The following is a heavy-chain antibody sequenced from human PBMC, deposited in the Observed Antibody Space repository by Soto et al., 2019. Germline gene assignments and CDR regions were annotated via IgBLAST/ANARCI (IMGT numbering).Heavy chain of an antibody. CDR1: GFTFSSYG. Sequence: QVQLVESGGGVVQPGRSPRLSCAASGFTFSSYGMHWVRQAPGKGLEWVAVIWYDGSNKYYADSVKGRFTISRDNSKNTLYLQMNSLRAEDTAVYYCARSRSSMVRGVIIPPLDVWGQGTTVTVSS. CDR2: IWYDGSNK. V-gene: IGHV3-33*01. CDR3: ARSRSSMVRGVIIPPLDV. J-gene: IGHJ6*02. D-gene: IGHD3-10*01.